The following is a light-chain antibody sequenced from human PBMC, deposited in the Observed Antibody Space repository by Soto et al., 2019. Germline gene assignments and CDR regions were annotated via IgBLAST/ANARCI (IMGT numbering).Light chain of an antibody. V-gene: IGKV1-5*03. CDR3: QQYDSYPLT. J-gene: IGKJ4*01. CDR1: QSISSW. CDR2: KAS. Sequence: DIQMTQSPSTLSASIGDRVTITCRASQSISSWLAWYQQKPGKAPKFLISKASRLETGVPSSFSGSGSGTEFTLTISSPQPDDFATYYCQQYDSYPLTFGGGTRVEIK.